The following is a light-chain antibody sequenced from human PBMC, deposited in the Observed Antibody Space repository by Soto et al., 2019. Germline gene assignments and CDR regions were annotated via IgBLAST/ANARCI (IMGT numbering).Light chain of an antibody. J-gene: IGKJ2*01. Sequence: DIQMTQSPSSLSASLGDRVTITCQASQDIGRNLNWYQQKPGKAPQLLIHGASNLDVGVPSRFSGSGSGTDFTFTIRSLQPEDIATYYCQQYDNLPSYTFGQGTKLEIK. CDR1: QDIGRN. CDR3: QQYDNLPSYT. CDR2: GAS. V-gene: IGKV1-33*01.